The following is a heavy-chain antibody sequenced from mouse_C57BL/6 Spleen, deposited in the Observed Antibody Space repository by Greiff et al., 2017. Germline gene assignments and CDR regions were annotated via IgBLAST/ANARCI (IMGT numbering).Heavy chain of an antibody. CDR2: IHPNSGST. D-gene: IGHD3-3*01. CDR3: ARSEAPRAYFDY. J-gene: IGHJ2*01. V-gene: IGHV1-64*01. CDR1: GYTFTSYW. Sequence: QVQLQQSGAELVKPGASVKLSCKASGYTFTSYWMHWVKQRPGQGLEWIGMIHPNSGSTNYNEKFKSKATLTVDKSSSTAYMQLSSLTSEDSAVYYCARSEAPRAYFDYWGQGTTLTVSS.